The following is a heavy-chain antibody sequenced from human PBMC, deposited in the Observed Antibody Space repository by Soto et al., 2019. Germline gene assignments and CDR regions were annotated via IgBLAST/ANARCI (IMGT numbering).Heavy chain of an antibody. Sequence: GGSLRLSCAASGFTFSSYGMHWVRQAPGKGLEWVAVISYDGSNKYYADSVKGRFTISRDNSKNTLYLQMNSLRAEDTAVYYCAKALRYFDWSPTGFGPWGQGTLVTVSS. CDR3: AKALRYFDWSPTGFGP. V-gene: IGHV3-30*18. CDR2: ISYDGSNK. D-gene: IGHD3-9*01. CDR1: GFTFSSYG. J-gene: IGHJ5*02.